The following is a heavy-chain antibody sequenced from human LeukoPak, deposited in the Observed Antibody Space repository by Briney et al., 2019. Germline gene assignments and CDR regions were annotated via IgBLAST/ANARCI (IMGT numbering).Heavy chain of an antibody. CDR1: GGSFSGYY. Sequence: KPSETLSLTCAVYGGSFSGYYWSWIRQPPGKGPAWIGEINHSGSTNYNPSLKSRVTISVDTSKNQFSLKLSSVTAADTAVYYYARGEVNTPFNNWGQGTRVTVSS. CDR3: ARGEVNTPFNN. J-gene: IGHJ4*02. CDR2: INHSGST. V-gene: IGHV4-34*01. D-gene: IGHD2-2*02.